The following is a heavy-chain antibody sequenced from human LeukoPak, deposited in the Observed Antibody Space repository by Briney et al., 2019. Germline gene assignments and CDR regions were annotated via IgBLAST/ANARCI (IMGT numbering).Heavy chain of an antibody. CDR2: IYHSGST. D-gene: IGHD2-8*01. CDR3: ARDNGRQRWFDP. J-gene: IGHJ5*02. V-gene: IGHV4-30-2*01. Sequence: PSQTLSLTCAVSGGSISSGGYSWSWIRQPPGKGLEWIGYIYHSGSTYYNPSLKSRVTISVDRSKNQFSLKLSSVTAADTAVYYCARDNGRQRWFDPWGQGTLVTVSS. CDR1: GGSISSGGYS.